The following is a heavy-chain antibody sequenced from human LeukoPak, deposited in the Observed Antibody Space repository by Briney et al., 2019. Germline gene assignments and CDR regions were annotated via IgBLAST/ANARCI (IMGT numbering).Heavy chain of an antibody. CDR3: AKHPSMTTIRGDFDS. J-gene: IGHJ4*02. CDR2: IYYSGSP. Sequence: PSETLSLTCTVSGGSITSYNYYWGWNRQPPGKGLEWIGSIYYSGSPYYHPSLKSRLPISVDAYKHQFPLKLNSVPAADTALYYCAKHPSMTTIRGDFDSWGQGTLVTVSS. CDR1: GGSITSYNYY. V-gene: IGHV4-39*01. D-gene: IGHD4-11*01.